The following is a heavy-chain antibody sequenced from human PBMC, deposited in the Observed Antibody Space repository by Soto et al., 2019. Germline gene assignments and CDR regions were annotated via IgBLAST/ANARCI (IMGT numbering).Heavy chain of an antibody. CDR3: ARSSIAVAGKPVDY. J-gene: IGHJ4*02. Sequence: QVQLQQWGAGLLKPSETLSLTCAVYGGSFSGYYWSWIRQPPGKGLEWIGEINHSGSTNYNPSLKSRVPISVDTSKNQFSLKLSSVTAADTAVYYCARSSIAVAGKPVDYWGQGTLVTVSS. CDR1: GGSFSGYY. D-gene: IGHD6-19*01. CDR2: INHSGST. V-gene: IGHV4-34*01.